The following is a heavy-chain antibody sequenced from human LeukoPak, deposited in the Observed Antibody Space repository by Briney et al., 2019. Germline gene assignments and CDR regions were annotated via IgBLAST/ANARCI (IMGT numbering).Heavy chain of an antibody. D-gene: IGHD3-3*01. CDR1: GGSISNSY. CDR2: IYNSGST. CDR3: ARDLRDFWSGFSAFDI. V-gene: IGHV4-4*07. Sequence: SETLSLTCTVSGGSISNSYWSWIRQPAGKGLEWIGLIYNSGSTKSNPSLKSRVTISVDTSKNQFSLKLSSVTAADTAVYYCARDLRDFWSGFSAFDIWGQGTMVTVSS. J-gene: IGHJ3*02.